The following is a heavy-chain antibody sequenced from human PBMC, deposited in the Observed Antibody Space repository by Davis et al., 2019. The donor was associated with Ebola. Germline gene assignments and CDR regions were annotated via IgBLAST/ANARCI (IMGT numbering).Heavy chain of an antibody. CDR3: ARDPHYYGSGRNYYGMDV. J-gene: IGHJ6*02. CDR2: INPNSGGT. D-gene: IGHD3-10*01. CDR1: GYTFTGYY. Sequence: AASVKVSCKASGYTFTGYYMHWVRQAPGQGLEWMGWINPNSGGTNYAQKFQGWVTMTRDTSISTAYMELSRLRSDDTAVYYCARDPHYYGSGRNYYGMDVWGQGTTVTVSS. V-gene: IGHV1-2*04.